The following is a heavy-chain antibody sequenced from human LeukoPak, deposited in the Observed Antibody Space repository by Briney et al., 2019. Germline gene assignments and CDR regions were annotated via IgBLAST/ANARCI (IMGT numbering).Heavy chain of an antibody. Sequence: ASVKVSCKASGYTFTGYYMHWVRQAPGQGLEWMGWINPNSGGTNYAQKFQGRVTMTRDTSISTAYMELSRLRSDDTAVYYCARAIAAAGTADWFDPWGQGTLVTVSS. D-gene: IGHD6-13*01. CDR3: ARAIAAAGTADWFDP. CDR2: INPNSGGT. J-gene: IGHJ5*02. V-gene: IGHV1-2*02. CDR1: GYTFTGYY.